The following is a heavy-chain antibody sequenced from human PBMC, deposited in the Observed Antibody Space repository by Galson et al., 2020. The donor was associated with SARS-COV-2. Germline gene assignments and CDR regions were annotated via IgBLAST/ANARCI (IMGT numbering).Heavy chain of an antibody. D-gene: IGHD1-26*01. V-gene: IGHV3-30*18. J-gene: IGHJ4*02. CDR2: ISYDGSNK. CDR1: GFTFSSYG. CDR3: AKTSGGSYYGHFDY. Sequence: GGSLRLSCAASGFTFSSYGMHWVRQAPGKGPEWVVVISYDGSNKYYADSVKGRFTISRDNSKNTLYLQMNSLRAEDTAVYYCAKTSGGSYYGHFDYWGQGTLVTVSS.